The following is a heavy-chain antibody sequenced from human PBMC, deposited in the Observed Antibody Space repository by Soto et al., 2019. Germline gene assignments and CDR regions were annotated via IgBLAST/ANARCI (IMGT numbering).Heavy chain of an antibody. J-gene: IGHJ6*02. CDR3: ARVVVGIAAAVGGMDV. CDR1: GCTFTSYG. V-gene: IGHV1-18*01. CDR2: ISAYNGNT. D-gene: IGHD6-13*01. Sequence: GASVKVSCKASGCTFTSYGISWVRQAPGQGLEWMGWISAYNGNTNYAQKPQGRVTMTTDTSTSTAYMELRSLRSDDTAVYYCARVVVGIAAAVGGMDVWGQGTTVTVSS.